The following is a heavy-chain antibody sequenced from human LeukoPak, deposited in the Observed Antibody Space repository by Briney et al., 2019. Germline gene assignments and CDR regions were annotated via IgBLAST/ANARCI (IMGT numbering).Heavy chain of an antibody. Sequence: GGSLRLSCAASGFTFSDYYMSWIRQAPGKGLEWVSYISSSGSTIYYADSVKGRFTISRDNAENSLYLQMNSLRAEDTAVYYCARDIKTRYSSSWYFLDYWGQGTLVTVSS. CDR1: GFTFSDYY. J-gene: IGHJ4*02. V-gene: IGHV3-11*04. CDR3: ARDIKTRYSSSWYFLDY. CDR2: ISSSGSTI. D-gene: IGHD6-13*01.